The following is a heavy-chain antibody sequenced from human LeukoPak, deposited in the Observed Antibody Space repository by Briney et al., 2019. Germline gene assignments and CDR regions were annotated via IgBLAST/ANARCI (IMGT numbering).Heavy chain of an antibody. D-gene: IGHD6-25*01. V-gene: IGHV3-23*01. CDR2: ISGSGGSA. CDR1: EFIFTNYA. CDR3: AKDRLRLPF. J-gene: IGHJ4*02. Sequence: GGSLRLSCAASEFIFTNYAISGVRQAPGKGLEWVSAISGSGGSAYYADSVKGRFTISRDNSKNTLYLQMNSLRAEDTAVYYCAKDRLRLPFWGQGTLVIVSS.